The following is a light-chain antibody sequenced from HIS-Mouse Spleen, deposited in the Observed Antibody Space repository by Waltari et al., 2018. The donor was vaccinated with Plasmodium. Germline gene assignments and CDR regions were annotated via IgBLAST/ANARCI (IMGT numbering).Light chain of an antibody. V-gene: IGLV3-10*01. Sequence: SYELTQPPSVSVSPGQTARITCSGDALPKNTAYWYQQKSGPAPVLVIYEDSKRPSGIPERFSGSSSGTMATLTISGAQVEDEADYYCYSTDSSGNHLWVFGGGTKLTVL. CDR1: ALPKNT. J-gene: IGLJ3*02. CDR2: EDS. CDR3: YSTDSSGNHLWV.